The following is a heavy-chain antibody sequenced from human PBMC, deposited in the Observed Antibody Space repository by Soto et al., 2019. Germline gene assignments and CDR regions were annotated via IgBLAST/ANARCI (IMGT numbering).Heavy chain of an antibody. Sequence: SQTLSLTCVISGDSVSSNSAAWNWIRQSPSRGLEWLGRTYYRSKWYNDYAVSVKSRITINPDTSKNQFSLQLNSVTPEDTAVYYCARDPIVVVPAAILDYYYYYGMDVWGQGTTVTVSS. CDR2: TYYRSKWYN. CDR3: ARDPIVVVPAAILDYYYYYGMDV. CDR1: GDSVSSNSAA. J-gene: IGHJ6*02. D-gene: IGHD2-2*02. V-gene: IGHV6-1*01.